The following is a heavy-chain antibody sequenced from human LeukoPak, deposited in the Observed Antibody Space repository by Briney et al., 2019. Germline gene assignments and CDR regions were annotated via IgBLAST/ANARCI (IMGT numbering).Heavy chain of an antibody. Sequence: SETLSLTCTVSGGSISSSSYYWSWIRQPAGKGLEWIGRFYTSGSTNYNPSLKSRVTISVDTSKNQFSLKLSSVTAADTAVYYCARSWVSSPSSRPFEYWGQGTLVTVSS. D-gene: IGHD6-6*01. CDR3: ARSWVSSPSSRPFEY. V-gene: IGHV4-61*02. J-gene: IGHJ4*02. CDR1: GGSISSSSYY. CDR2: FYTSGST.